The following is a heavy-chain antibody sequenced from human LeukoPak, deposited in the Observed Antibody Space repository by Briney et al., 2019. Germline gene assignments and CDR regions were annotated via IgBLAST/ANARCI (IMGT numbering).Heavy chain of an antibody. CDR3: ATTGSGSYYDY. D-gene: IGHD1-26*01. V-gene: IGHV3-66*01. J-gene: IGHJ4*02. Sequence: GGSLRLSCAASGFTVSSNYMSWVRQAPGKGLEWVSVIYSGGSTYYADSVKGRFTISRDNSKNTLYLQMNSLRADDTAVYYCATTGSGSYYDYWGQGTLVTVSS. CDR1: GFTVSSNY. CDR2: IYSGGST.